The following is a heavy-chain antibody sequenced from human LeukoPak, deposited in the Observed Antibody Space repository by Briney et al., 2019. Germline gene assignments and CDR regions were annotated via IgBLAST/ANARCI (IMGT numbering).Heavy chain of an antibody. J-gene: IGHJ6*03. Sequence: GESLKISCKGSGYSFISYWIGWVRQMPGKGLEWMGIIYPGDSDTRYSPSFQGQVTISADKSISTAYLQWSSLKASDTAMYYCARLYGDDYYYYYMDVWGKGTTVTVSS. V-gene: IGHV5-51*01. CDR2: IYPGDSDT. D-gene: IGHD4-17*01. CDR1: GYSFISYW. CDR3: ARLYGDDYYYYYMDV.